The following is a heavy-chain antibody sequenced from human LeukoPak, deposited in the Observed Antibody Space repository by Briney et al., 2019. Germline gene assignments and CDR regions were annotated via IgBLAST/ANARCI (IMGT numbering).Heavy chain of an antibody. V-gene: IGHV3-9*01. CDR3: AKVGTGYSYGNFDY. CDR2: ISWNSGSI. Sequence: GGSLRLSCAASGFTFSDYWMHWVRQAPGKGLEWVSGISWNSGSIGYADSVKGRFTISRDNAKNSLYLQMNSLRAEDTALYYCAKVGTGYSYGNFDYWGQGTLVTVSS. D-gene: IGHD5-18*01. CDR1: GFTFSDYW. J-gene: IGHJ4*02.